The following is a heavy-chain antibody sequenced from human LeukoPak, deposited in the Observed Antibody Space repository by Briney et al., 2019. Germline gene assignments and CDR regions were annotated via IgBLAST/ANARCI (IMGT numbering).Heavy chain of an antibody. D-gene: IGHD3-10*01. CDR2: IIPILGIA. V-gene: IGHV1-69*04. CDR3: ARGSGILWFGELPNYYYYGMDV. J-gene: IGHJ6*02. CDR1: GGTFSSYA. Sequence: GASVKVSCKASGGTFSSYAISWVRQAPGQGLEWMGRIIPILGIANYAQKFQGRVTITADKSTSTAYMELSSLRSEDTAVYYCARGSGILWFGELPNYYYYGMDVWGQGTMVTVSS.